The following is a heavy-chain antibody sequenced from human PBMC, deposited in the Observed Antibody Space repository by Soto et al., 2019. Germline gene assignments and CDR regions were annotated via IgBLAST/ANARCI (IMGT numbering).Heavy chain of an antibody. D-gene: IGHD3-22*01. CDR2: ISYDGSNK. J-gene: IGHJ3*02. V-gene: IGHV3-30-3*01. Sequence: GGSLRLSCAASGFTFSSYAMHWVRQAPGKGLEWVAVISYDGSNKYYADSVKGRFTISRDNSKNTLYLQMNSLRAEDTAVYYCARSAMIVVVYDAFDIWGQGTMVTVSS. CDR1: GFTFSSYA. CDR3: ARSAMIVVVYDAFDI.